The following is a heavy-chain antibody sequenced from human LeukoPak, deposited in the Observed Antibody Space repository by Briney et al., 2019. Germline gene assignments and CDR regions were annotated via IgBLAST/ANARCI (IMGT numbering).Heavy chain of an antibody. CDR3: AREKDYDSSGCFDY. J-gene: IGHJ4*02. D-gene: IGHD3-22*01. Sequence: GGSLRLSCAASGFTFSSYEMNWVRQAPGKGLEWVSYISSSGSTIYYADSVKGRFTISRDNAKNSLYLQMNSLRAEDTALYYCAREKDYDSSGCFDYWGQGTLSPSPQ. CDR1: GFTFSSYE. CDR2: ISSSGSTI. V-gene: IGHV3-48*03.